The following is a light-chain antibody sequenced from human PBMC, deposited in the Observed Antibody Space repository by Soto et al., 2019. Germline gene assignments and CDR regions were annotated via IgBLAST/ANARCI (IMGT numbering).Light chain of an antibody. J-gene: IGLJ3*02. Sequence: QAVVTQPPSVSAAPGQKVTIPCSGSSSNIGNNYVSWYQQLPRAAPKLLIYENNKRPSGIPDRFSGSKSGTSATLGITGLQTGDEADYYCGTWDSSLSAGVFGGGTKVTVL. V-gene: IGLV1-51*01. CDR3: GTWDSSLSAGV. CDR1: SSNIGNNY. CDR2: ENN.